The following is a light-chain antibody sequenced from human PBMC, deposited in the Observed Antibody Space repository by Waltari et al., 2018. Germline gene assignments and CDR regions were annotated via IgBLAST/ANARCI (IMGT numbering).Light chain of an antibody. CDR2: HVS. Sequence: QSALTQPAPVSGSPGQSITISCTGTSSDVGGYNYVPWYTQHPGQAPNLMISHVSNRASGVSNCFSGTTAANTASLSISGLQAEDEADYFCSSYTSSSTPVVFDEGTKLTVL. CDR1: SSDVGGYNY. J-gene: IGLJ2*01. CDR3: SSYTSSSTPVV. V-gene: IGLV2-14*03.